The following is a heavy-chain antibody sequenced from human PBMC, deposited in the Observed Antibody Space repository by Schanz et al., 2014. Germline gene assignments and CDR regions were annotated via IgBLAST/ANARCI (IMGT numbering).Heavy chain of an antibody. Sequence: EVQLLESGGGLVQPGGSLRLSCAASGFTFSSHWMHWVRQDPGKGLEWVTRINSVGSNTDYADSVTGRFTISRDNAKNTLYLQMNSLRAEDTALYSGARDRRNADLDYWGQGTMVTVSS. CDR2: INSVGSNT. D-gene: IGHD1-1*01. J-gene: IGHJ4*03. V-gene: IGHV3-74*01. CDR1: GFTFSSHW. CDR3: ARDRRNADLDY.